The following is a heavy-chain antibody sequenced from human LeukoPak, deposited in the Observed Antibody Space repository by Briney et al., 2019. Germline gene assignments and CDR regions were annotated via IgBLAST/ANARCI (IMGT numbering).Heavy chain of an antibody. V-gene: IGHV1-18*01. Sequence: ASVKVSCKASGYTFTSYGISWVRQAPGQGLEWMGWISAYSGNTNYAQKLQGRVTMTTGTSTSTAYMELRSLRSDDTAVYYCARGDYYGSGTYYKKTVDYWGQGTLVTVSS. D-gene: IGHD3-10*01. J-gene: IGHJ4*02. CDR2: ISAYSGNT. CDR1: GYTFTSYG. CDR3: ARGDYYGSGTYYKKTVDY.